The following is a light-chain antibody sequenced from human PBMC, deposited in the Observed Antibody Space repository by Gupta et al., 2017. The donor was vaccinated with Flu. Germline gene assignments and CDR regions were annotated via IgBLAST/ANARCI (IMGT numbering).Light chain of an antibody. V-gene: IGLV2-11*03. CDR2: EVA. CDR3: CSDAGRNTLI. CDR1: RGDIGADNY. J-gene: IGLJ2*01. Sequence: VTSSCTGTRGDIGADNYVSRYQQDTGKSPRILIYEVAKRPPVVPVRFSGSKSGKTASLTVSGLQEEDEAEYHCCSDAGRNTLIFGGGTKVTVL.